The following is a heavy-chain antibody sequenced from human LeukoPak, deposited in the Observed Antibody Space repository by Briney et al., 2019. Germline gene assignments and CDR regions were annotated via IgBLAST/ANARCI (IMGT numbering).Heavy chain of an antibody. CDR3: TRATYPRVLDY. CDR2: ISSAGSTI. V-gene: IGHV3-48*01. CDR1: GFTFSNYN. Sequence: GESLRLSCAASGFTFSNYNMNWVRQAPGKGLEWVSYISSAGSTIYYADSVKGRFTISRDNAENSLYLQMNSLRAEDTAVYYCTRATYPRVLDYWGQGTLVTVSS. J-gene: IGHJ4*02.